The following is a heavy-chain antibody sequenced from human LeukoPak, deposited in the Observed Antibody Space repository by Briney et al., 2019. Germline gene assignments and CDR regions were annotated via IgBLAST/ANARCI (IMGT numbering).Heavy chain of an antibody. V-gene: IGHV4-39*01. CDR2: MYYSGSP. D-gene: IGHD1-1*01. J-gene: IGHJ4*02. CDR3: ARHSAGTTKDY. CDR1: GGSITSSSYY. Sequence: ASETLSLTCTVSGGSITSSSYYWGWIRQPPGKGLEWIGSMYYSGSPYYNPSLKSRITISVDTSKNQFSLNLISVTAADTAVYYCARHSAGTTKDYWGQGTLVTVSS.